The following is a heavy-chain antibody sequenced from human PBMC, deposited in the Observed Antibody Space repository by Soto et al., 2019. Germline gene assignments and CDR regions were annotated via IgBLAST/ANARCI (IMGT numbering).Heavy chain of an antibody. CDR1: GFPLSSYW. CDR2: IKQDGSEK. J-gene: IGHJ4*02. V-gene: IGHV3-7*01. Sequence: LRLSCAASGFPLSSYWMNWVRQAPGKGLEWVANIKQDGSEKYYVDSVKGRFTISRDNAKNSLHLQMNSLRAEDTAVYYCARNFLSPDYWGQGTLVTVSS. CDR3: ARNFLSPDY.